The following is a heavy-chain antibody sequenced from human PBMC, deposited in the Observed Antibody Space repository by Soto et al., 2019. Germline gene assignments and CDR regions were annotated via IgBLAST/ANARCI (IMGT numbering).Heavy chain of an antibody. Sequence: GESLKISCNGSGYSFTTYWIAWVRQMPGKGLEWVGIIYPGDSDTRYSPSFEGHVTISVDKSISTAFLQWNSLKASDNAIYYCARHSTSAPKDYWGQGTLVTVSS. CDR1: GYSFTTYW. CDR3: ARHSTSAPKDY. CDR2: IYPGDSDT. V-gene: IGHV5-51*01. J-gene: IGHJ4*01. D-gene: IGHD3-10*01.